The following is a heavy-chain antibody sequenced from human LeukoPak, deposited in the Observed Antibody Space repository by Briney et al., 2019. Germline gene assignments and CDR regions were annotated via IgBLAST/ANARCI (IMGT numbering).Heavy chain of an antibody. V-gene: IGHV4-34*01. CDR3: ARAPYSSSWSEGFDI. CDR2: INHSGST. J-gene: IGHJ3*02. Sequence: SETLSLTCTVSGGSISSYYWSWIRQPPGKGLEWIGEINHSGSTNYNPSLKSRVTISVDTSKNQFSLKLSSVTAADTAVYHCARAPYSSSWSEGFDIWGQGTMVTVSS. CDR1: GGSISSYY. D-gene: IGHD6-13*01.